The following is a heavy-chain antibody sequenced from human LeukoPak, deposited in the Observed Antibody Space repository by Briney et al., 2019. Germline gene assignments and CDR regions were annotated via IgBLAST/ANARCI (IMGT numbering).Heavy chain of an antibody. V-gene: IGHV1-18*01. J-gene: IGHJ4*02. CDR3: ARMFALGYCSSTSCYRSSPDY. CDR2: ISAYNGNT. D-gene: IGHD2-2*02. Sequence: ASVKVSCKASGYTFTSYGISWVRQAPGQGLEWMGWISAYNGNTNYAQKLQGRVTMTTDTSTSTAHMELRSLRSDDTAVYYCARMFALGYCSSTSCYRSSPDYWGQGTLVTVSS. CDR1: GYTFTSYG.